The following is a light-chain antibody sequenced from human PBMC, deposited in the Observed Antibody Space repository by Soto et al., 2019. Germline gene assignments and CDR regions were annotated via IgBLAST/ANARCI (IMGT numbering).Light chain of an antibody. Sequence: DIQMTQSPSTLSASVGDRVTITCRASQSISSWLAWYQQKPGKAPNFLIYKASSLESGVPSRFSGSGSGTEFTLTISSLQPDGFATYYCQQYKSYPVTFGGGTKVEIK. V-gene: IGKV1-5*03. J-gene: IGKJ4*02. CDR1: QSISSW. CDR2: KAS. CDR3: QQYKSYPVT.